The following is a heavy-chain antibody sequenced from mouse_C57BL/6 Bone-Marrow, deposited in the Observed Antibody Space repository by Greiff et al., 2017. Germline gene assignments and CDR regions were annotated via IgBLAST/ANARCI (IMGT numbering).Heavy chain of an antibody. CDR3: AREGPITTVVAVRYWYFDV. Sequence: QVQLQQPGAELVKPGASVKLSCKASGYTFTSYWMQWVKQRPGQGLEWIGEIDPSDSYTNYNQKFKGKATLTVDPSSSTAYMQRSSLTSEDSAVYDCAREGPITTVVAVRYWYFDVWGTGTTVTVSS. J-gene: IGHJ1*03. CDR2: IDPSDSYT. CDR1: GYTFTSYW. D-gene: IGHD1-1*01. V-gene: IGHV1-50*01.